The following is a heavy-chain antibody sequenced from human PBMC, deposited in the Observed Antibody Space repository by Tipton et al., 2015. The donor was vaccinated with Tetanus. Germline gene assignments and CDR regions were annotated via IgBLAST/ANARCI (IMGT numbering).Heavy chain of an antibody. Sequence: TLSLTCAVYGGSFSGYYWSWIRQPAGKGLEWIGRIYTSGSTNYNPSPKSRVTMSVDTSKNQFSLKLSSVTAADTAVYYCARAGFYYDSSGYSEDWGQGTLVTVSS. J-gene: IGHJ4*02. CDR3: ARAGFYYDSSGYSED. V-gene: IGHV4-59*10. D-gene: IGHD3-22*01. CDR1: GGSFSGYY. CDR2: IYTSGST.